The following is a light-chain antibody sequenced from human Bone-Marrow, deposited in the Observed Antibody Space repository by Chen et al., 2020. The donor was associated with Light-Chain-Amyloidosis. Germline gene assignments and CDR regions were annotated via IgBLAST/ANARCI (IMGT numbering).Light chain of an antibody. J-gene: IGKJ4*01. V-gene: IGKV3-20*01. CDR3: QQYGTSPLT. CDR2: GSS. Sequence: EIVLTQSPGTLSLSPGEGANLSCRASQTISSNYLTWYQQKFGQAPRLLIYGSSSRATGIPDRFTGSGSGTDCTLTINRLEPEDFAMYYCQQYGTSPLTFVGGAKVEIK. CDR1: QTISSNY.